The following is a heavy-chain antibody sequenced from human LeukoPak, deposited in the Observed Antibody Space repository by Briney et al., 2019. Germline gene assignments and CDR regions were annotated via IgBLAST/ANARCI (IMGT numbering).Heavy chain of an antibody. J-gene: IGHJ4*02. D-gene: IGHD6-19*01. CDR1: GFTFSSYA. V-gene: IGHV3-23*01. Sequence: GGSLRLSCAASGFTFSSYAMSWVRQAPGKGREWVSAISGSGGSTYYADSVKGRFTISRDNSKNTLYLQMNSLRAEDTAVYYCAKDLSIAVAGSDYWGQGTLVTVSS. CDR2: ISGSGGST. CDR3: AKDLSIAVAGSDY.